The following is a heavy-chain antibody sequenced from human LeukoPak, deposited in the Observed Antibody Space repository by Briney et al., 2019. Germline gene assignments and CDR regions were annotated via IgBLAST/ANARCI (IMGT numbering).Heavy chain of an antibody. CDR2: ISPDGGNT. V-gene: IGHV3-64D*06. J-gene: IGHJ4*02. CDR1: GFTFSSYA. CDR3: VPKGTEGY. Sequence: PGGSLRLSCSASGFTFSSYAMHWVRQAPGKGLEYVSAISPDGGNTYYADSVKGGFSISRDNSKNTLYLRMSSLRPEDTAVYYCVPKGTEGYWGQGTLVTVSS.